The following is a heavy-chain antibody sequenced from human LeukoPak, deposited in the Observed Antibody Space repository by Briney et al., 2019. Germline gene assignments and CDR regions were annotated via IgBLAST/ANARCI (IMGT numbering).Heavy chain of an antibody. Sequence: ASVKVSCKASGYTFTDYYIHWVRQAPGQGLEWVGIINPSFGSTTYAQSFQGRVAMTRDTSTSTLYMELSSLRSEDTAVYYCARELRSVETPRYNYFDYWGQGTLVTVSS. J-gene: IGHJ4*02. CDR3: ARELRSVETPRYNYFDY. CDR1: GYTFTDYY. V-gene: IGHV1-46*01. CDR2: INPSFGST. D-gene: IGHD4-23*01.